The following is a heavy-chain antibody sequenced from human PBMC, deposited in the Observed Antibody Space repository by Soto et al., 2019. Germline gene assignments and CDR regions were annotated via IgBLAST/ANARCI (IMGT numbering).Heavy chain of an antibody. CDR1: GFTCSNYG. CDR2: ISYDGSNK. J-gene: IGHJ4*02. D-gene: IGHD3-10*01. V-gene: IGHV3-30*18. Sequence: QVQLVESGGGVVQPGRSLRLSCAASGFTCSNYGMHWVRQAPGKGLEWVAVISYDGSNKYYVDSVKGRFTISRDNSQKTLVLQMNSLRAEDTAVYYCAKNSDGSRSYYNSPDYWGQGTLVTVSS. CDR3: AKNSDGSRSYYNSPDY.